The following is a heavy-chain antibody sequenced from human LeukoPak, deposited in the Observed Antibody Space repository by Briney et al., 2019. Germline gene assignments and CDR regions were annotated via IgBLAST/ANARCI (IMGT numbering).Heavy chain of an antibody. CDR1: GGSISSGGYY. CDR3: AREDYDSSGYYEY. J-gene: IGHJ4*02. Sequence: SETLSLTCTVSGGSISSGGYYWSWIRQPPGKGLEWIGYIYHSGSTYYNPSLKSRVTISVDRSKNQFSLKLSSVTAADTAVYYCAREDYDSSGYYEYWGQGTLVTVSS. D-gene: IGHD3-22*01. V-gene: IGHV4-30-2*01. CDR2: IYHSGST.